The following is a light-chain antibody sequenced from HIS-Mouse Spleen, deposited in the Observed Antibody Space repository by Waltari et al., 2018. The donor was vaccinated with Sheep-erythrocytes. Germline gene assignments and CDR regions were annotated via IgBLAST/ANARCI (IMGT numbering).Light chain of an antibody. CDR3: MIWHSSAWV. CDR2: YKSDSDK. CDR1: SGINVGTYS. Sequence: QAVLTQPSSLSASPGASASLTCTLRSGINVGTYSLYWYQQQPGSPPQYLLRYKSDSDKQQGSGVPSRFSGSKDASANAGILLISGLHSEDEADYYCMIWHSSAWVFGGGTKLTVL. J-gene: IGLJ3*02. V-gene: IGLV5-45*03.